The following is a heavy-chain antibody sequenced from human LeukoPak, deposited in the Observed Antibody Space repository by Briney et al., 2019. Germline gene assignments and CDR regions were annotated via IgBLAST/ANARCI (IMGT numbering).Heavy chain of an antibody. CDR1: GGSFSGYY. Sequence: SETLSLTCAVYGGSFSGYYWSWIRQPPGKGLEWIGEINHSGSTNYNPSLKSRVTISVDTSKNKFSLKLSSVTAADTAVYYCARGKRLRRWFDPWGQGTLVTVSS. D-gene: IGHD4-17*01. J-gene: IGHJ5*02. CDR3: ARGKRLRRWFDP. CDR2: INHSGST. V-gene: IGHV4-34*01.